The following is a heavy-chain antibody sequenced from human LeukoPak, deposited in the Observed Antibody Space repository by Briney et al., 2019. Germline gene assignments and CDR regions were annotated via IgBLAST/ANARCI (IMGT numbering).Heavy chain of an antibody. CDR1: GGSISSYY. Sequence: SETLSLTCTASGGSISSYYWSWIRQPAGKGLEWIGRIYTSGSTNYNPSLKSRVTMSVDTSKNQFSLKLSSVTAADTAVYYCARDLNVDTGGWFDPWGQGTLVTVSS. J-gene: IGHJ5*02. D-gene: IGHD5-18*01. CDR3: ARDLNVDTGGWFDP. CDR2: IYTSGST. V-gene: IGHV4-4*07.